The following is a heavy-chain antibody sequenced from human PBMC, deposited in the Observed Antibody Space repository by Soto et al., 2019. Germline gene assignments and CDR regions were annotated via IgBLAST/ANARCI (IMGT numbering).Heavy chain of an antibody. CDR2: IWYDGTIK. D-gene: IGHD3-10*01. CDR3: ARTPSGSDYGMDV. CDR1: GFTFSNYG. J-gene: IGHJ6*02. Sequence: QVQLVESGGGVVQPGRSLRLSCAASGFTFSNYGMHWVRQAPGKGLEWVALIWYDGTIKYYSESVKGRFSIARDNSKNTLYLQMNSLRVEDPAVYYCARTPSGSDYGMDVWGQGTTVTVSS. V-gene: IGHV3-33*01.